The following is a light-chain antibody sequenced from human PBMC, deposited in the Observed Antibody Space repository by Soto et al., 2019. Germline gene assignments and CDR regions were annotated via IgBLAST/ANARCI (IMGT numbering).Light chain of an antibody. CDR2: AAS. J-gene: IGKJ4*01. Sequence: DIQMTQSPSSLSASVGDRVTITCRASQGISKYLAWYQQKPGKVPKVLIYAASTLQSGVPSRFSGGGSGTDFTLTISSLQPEDVATYYCQKYNSAPLTFGGGTKVEIK. V-gene: IGKV1-27*01. CDR1: QGISKY. CDR3: QKYNSAPLT.